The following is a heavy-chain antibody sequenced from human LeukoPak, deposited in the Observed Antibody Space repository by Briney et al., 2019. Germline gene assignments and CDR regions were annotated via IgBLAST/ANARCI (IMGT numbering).Heavy chain of an antibody. CDR2: IYHSGST. V-gene: IGHV4-39*07. CDR1: GGSISSSTYY. D-gene: IGHD3-10*01. CDR3: VAMVRGVILNWFDP. Sequence: SETLSLTCTVSGGSISSSTYYWGWIRQPPGKGLEWIGSIYHSGSTNCNPSLKSRVTISVDTSKNQFSLKLSSVTAADTAVYYCVAMVRGVILNWFDPWGQGTLVTVSS. J-gene: IGHJ5*02.